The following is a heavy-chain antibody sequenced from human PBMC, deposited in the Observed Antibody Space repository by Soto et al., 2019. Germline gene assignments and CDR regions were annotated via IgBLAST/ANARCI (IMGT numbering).Heavy chain of an antibody. CDR1: GGTFSSYA. J-gene: IGHJ6*02. V-gene: IGHV1-69*12. D-gene: IGHD6-6*01. CDR2: IIPIFGTA. Sequence: QVQLVQSGAEVKKPGSSVKVSCKASGGTFSSYAISWVRQAPGQGLEWMGGIIPIFGTANYAQKFQGSVTITEDESTSTAYMELSSLRTEDTAVYYCARDPSSIAARPGYYYYVMDVWGQGTTVTVSS. CDR3: ARDPSSIAARPGYYYYVMDV.